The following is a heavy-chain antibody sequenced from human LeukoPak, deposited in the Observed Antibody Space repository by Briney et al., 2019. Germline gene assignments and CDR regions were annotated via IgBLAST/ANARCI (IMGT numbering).Heavy chain of an antibody. CDR1: GYSFTNYW. CDR2: IYPGDSHT. V-gene: IGHV5-51*01. Sequence: GESLKISCKASGYSFTNYWIGWVRQMPGKGLEWMGVIYPGDSHTRYSPSFQGQGTISADKSISTAFLQWNSLKASDTGIYYCTRSPDIDILTGYSRYYFDYWGQGTLVTVSS. CDR3: TRSPDIDILTGYSRYYFDY. D-gene: IGHD3-9*01. J-gene: IGHJ4*02.